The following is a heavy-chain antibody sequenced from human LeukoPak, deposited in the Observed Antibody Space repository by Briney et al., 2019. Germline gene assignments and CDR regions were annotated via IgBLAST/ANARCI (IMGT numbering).Heavy chain of an antibody. CDR2: INSDGSST. CDR1: GFTFSSYW. J-gene: IGHJ4*02. Sequence: GGSLRLSCAASGFTFSSYWMHWVRQAPGKGLVWVSRINSDGSSTSYADSVKGRFIISRDNAKNTLSPQMNRLRAEDTAVFYCVRVACSSMTSCATVDYWGQGTLVTVSS. D-gene: IGHD2-2*01. V-gene: IGHV3-74*01. CDR3: VRVACSSMTSCATVDY.